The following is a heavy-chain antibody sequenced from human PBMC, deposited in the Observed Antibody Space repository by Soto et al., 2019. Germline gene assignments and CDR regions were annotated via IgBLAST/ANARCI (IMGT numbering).Heavy chain of an antibody. CDR2: FYYPGTT. CDR1: GGSISSYH. CDR3: ARDTYSSGYTYFDY. D-gene: IGHD3-22*01. Sequence: SETLSLTCTVSGGSISSYHWNWIRQPPGKGLEWIGYFYYPGTTNYNPSLKSRVTISVDTSQKQFSLKLSSVTAADTAVYYCARDTYSSGYTYFDYWGQGALVTVSS. V-gene: IGHV4-59*01. J-gene: IGHJ4*02.